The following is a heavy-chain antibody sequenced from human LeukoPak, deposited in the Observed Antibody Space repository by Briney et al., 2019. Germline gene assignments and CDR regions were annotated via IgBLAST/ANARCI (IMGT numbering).Heavy chain of an antibody. J-gene: IGHJ4*02. CDR1: SGSISSSSYY. CDR3: ARGPIVATRKDYFDY. D-gene: IGHD5-12*01. Sequence: SETLSLTCTVSSGSISSSSYYWGWIRQPPGKGLEWIGSIYYSGSTYYNPSLKSRVTISVDTSKNQFSLKLSSVTAADTAVYYCARGPIVATRKDYFDYWGQGTLVTVSS. CDR2: IYYSGST. V-gene: IGHV4-39*07.